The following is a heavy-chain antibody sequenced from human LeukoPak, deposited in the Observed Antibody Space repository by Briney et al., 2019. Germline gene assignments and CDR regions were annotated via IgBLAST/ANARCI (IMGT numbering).Heavy chain of an antibody. CDR1: GFTFSSYS. CDR2: ISSSSSYI. D-gene: IGHD3-22*01. J-gene: IGHJ4*02. V-gene: IGHV3-21*01. CDR3: ARVTAYYYDSSGYFGQ. Sequence: PGGSLRLSCAASGFTFSSYSMNWVRQAPGKGLEWVSSISSSSSYIYYADSVKGRFTISRDNAKNSLYLQMNSLRAEDTAVYYCARVTAYYYDSSGYFGQWGQGTLVTVSS.